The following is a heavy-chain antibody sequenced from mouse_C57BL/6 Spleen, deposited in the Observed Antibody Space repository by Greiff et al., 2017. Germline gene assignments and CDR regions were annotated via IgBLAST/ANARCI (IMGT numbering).Heavy chain of an antibody. D-gene: IGHD1-1*01. J-gene: IGHJ1*03. CDR2: IDPSDSYT. CDR1: GYTFTSYW. V-gene: IGHV1-69*01. Sequence: VQLQQPGAELVMPGASVKLSCKASGYTFTSYWMHWVKQRPGQGLEWIGEIDPSDSYTNYNQKFKGKSTLTVDKSSSTAYMQLSSLTSEDSAVYYCARGGRSYDWYFDVWGTGTTVTVSS. CDR3: ARGGRSYDWYFDV.